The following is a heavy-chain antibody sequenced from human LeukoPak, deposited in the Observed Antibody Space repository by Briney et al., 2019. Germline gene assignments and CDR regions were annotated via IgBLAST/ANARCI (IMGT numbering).Heavy chain of an antibody. D-gene: IGHD3-10*01. CDR1: GLRFSDLW. V-gene: IGHV3-74*01. Sequence: GGSLRLSCAGSGLRFSDLWMHWVRQAPGKGLVWVSRIRGDWHDTTYADSVKGRFTISRDNAQNTLYLQMNSLRVEDTAVYYCASDRVLGSGSLDNWGQGTLVTVSS. J-gene: IGHJ4*02. CDR3: ASDRVLGSGSLDN. CDR2: IRGDWHDT.